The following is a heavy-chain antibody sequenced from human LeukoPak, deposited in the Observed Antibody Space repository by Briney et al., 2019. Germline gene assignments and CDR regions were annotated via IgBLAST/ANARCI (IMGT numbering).Heavy chain of an antibody. CDR2: IRDKASNYAT. J-gene: IGHJ6*02. D-gene: IGHD1-26*01. CDR1: GFTFSDSD. Sequence: GGSLRLSCAASGFTFSDSDMHWVRQTSGKGLEWVGRIRDKASNYATAYAAPVKGRFTISRDDPKNTACLQMNSLKTEDTAIYYCTYYRRDPRGFYYGMDVWGQGTTVTVSS. V-gene: IGHV3-73*01. CDR3: TYYRRDPRGFYYGMDV.